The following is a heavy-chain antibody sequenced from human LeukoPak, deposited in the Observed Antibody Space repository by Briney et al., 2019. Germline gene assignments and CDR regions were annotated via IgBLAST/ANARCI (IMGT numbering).Heavy chain of an antibody. CDR1: GFTFSIYG. CDR3: ARDPTWIQLWSYFDY. J-gene: IGHJ4*02. Sequence: GGSLRLSCAASGFTFSIYGMHWVRQAPGKGLEWVAVIWNDGSNKYYADSVKGRFTISRDNAKNSLYLQMNSLRDEDTAVYYCARDPTWIQLWSYFDYWGQGTLVTVSS. D-gene: IGHD5-18*01. CDR2: IWNDGSNK. V-gene: IGHV3-33*01.